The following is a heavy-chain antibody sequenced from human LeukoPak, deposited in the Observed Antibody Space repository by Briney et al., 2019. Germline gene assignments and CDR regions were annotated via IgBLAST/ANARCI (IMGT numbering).Heavy chain of an antibody. CDR3: ASRMGWSLYEYFQH. V-gene: IGHV4-39*01. D-gene: IGHD3-3*01. CDR1: GGSISSSSYY. CDR2: VYHSGNT. Sequence: PSETLSLTCTVSGGSISSSSYYCGWIRQAPGKGLEWIGSVYHSGNTYYNPSLRSRVTISIDTSKNEFSLKLNFMTAADTAVYYCASRMGWSLYEYFQHWDQGTLVTVSS. J-gene: IGHJ1*01.